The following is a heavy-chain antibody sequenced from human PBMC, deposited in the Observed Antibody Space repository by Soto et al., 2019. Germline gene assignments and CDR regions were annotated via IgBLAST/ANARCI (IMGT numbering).Heavy chain of an antibody. J-gene: IGHJ3*02. CDR1: GGSVSSVSYY. D-gene: IGHD1-26*01. CDR3: ASLSEWELLPEGAFDX. CDR2: VYYSGRT. V-gene: IGHV4-61*01. Sequence: SETLSLTCTVSGGSVSSVSYYWSWIRQPPGKGLEWIGYVYYSGRTNYNPSLRSRVTISVDTSKNQFSLKLSSVTAEDTAVYYCASLSEWELLPEGAFDXWGPGTMGNGS.